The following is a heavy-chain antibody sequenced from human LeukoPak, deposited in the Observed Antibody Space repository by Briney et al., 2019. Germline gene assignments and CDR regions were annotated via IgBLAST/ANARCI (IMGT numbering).Heavy chain of an antibody. CDR3: ARDFLPYYYDSSGSFDY. CDR1: GFTFSSYE. J-gene: IGHJ4*02. V-gene: IGHV3-48*03. D-gene: IGHD3-22*01. Sequence: GGSLRLSCAASGFTFSSYEMNWVRQAPGKGLEWVSYISSSGSTIYYADSVKGRFTISRDNAKNSLYLQMNSLRAEDTAVYYCARDFLPYYYDSSGSFDYWGQGTLVTVSS. CDR2: ISSSGSTI.